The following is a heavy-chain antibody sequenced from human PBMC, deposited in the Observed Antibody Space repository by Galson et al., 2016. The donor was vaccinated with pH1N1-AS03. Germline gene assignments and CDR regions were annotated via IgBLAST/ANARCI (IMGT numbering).Heavy chain of an antibody. V-gene: IGHV1-18*01. CDR1: GYTFVNYG. CDR2: ISGYEGHT. J-gene: IGHJ4*01. D-gene: IGHD3-3*01. Sequence: SVKVSCKASGYTFVNYGISWVRRAPGQGLEWMGWISGYEGHTGYAQKFQGRVTMTTDTTTNTAYVELRSLTSDDTAVYYCSRDESGYMYWGQGTLVTVSS. CDR3: SRDESGYMY.